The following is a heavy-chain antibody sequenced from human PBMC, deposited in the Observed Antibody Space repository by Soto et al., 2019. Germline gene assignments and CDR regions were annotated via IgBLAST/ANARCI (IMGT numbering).Heavy chain of an antibody. Sequence: QVQLVQSGAEVKKPGSSVKVSCKAAGGTFSSYTISWVRQSPRQGLEWMGRIIPILGIANYAQKFQGRVTITADKSTSTAYMELSSLRAEDTAVYYCADGNYYYGMEVWGQGTTVTVYS. D-gene: IGHD1-26*01. CDR1: GGTFSSYT. CDR2: IIPILGIA. V-gene: IGHV1-69*02. J-gene: IGHJ6*02. CDR3: ADGNYYYGMEV.